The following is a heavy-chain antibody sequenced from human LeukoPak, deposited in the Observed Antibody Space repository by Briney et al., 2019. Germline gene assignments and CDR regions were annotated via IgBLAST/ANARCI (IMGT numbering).Heavy chain of an antibody. CDR1: GFTFNTYA. Sequence: GGSLRLSCAASGFTFNTYAVNWVRQAPGKGLEWVSTISGSGGSTYYADSVKGRFTISRDNSKNTLYLQMSSLRAEDTAVYYCAKDRGRYYDSSGYYWGYYFDSWGQGILDTVST. J-gene: IGHJ4*02. CDR3: AKDRGRYYDSSGYYWGYYFDS. CDR2: ISGSGGST. V-gene: IGHV3-23*01. D-gene: IGHD3-22*01.